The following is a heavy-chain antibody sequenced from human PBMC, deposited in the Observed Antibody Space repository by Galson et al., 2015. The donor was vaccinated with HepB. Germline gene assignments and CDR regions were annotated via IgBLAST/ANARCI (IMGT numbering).Heavy chain of an antibody. J-gene: IGHJ4*02. CDR3: TTVDPLGYCSSTSCYEDY. D-gene: IGHD2-2*01. Sequence: SLRLSCTASGFTFSNAWMNWVRQAPGKGLEWVGRIKSKTDGGTTDYAAPVKGRFTISRDDSKNTLYLQMNSLKTEDTAVYYCTTVDPLGYCSSTSCYEDYWGQGTLVTVSS. V-gene: IGHV3-15*07. CDR2: IKSKTDGGTT. CDR1: GFTFSNAW.